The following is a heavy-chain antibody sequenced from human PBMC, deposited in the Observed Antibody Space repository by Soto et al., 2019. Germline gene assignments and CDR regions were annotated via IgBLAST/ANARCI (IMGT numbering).Heavy chain of an antibody. J-gene: IGHJ4*02. CDR2: IIPIFGTA. V-gene: IGHV1-69*13. CDR1: GGTLSSYA. D-gene: IGHD1-26*01. Sequence: ASVKVSCKASGGTLSSYAISWVRQAPGQGLEWMGGIIPIFGTANYAQKFQGRVTITADESTSTAYMELSSLRSEDTAAYYCARVAAVGGSGSYYVLDYWGQGTLVTVSS. CDR3: ARVAAVGGSGSYYVLDY.